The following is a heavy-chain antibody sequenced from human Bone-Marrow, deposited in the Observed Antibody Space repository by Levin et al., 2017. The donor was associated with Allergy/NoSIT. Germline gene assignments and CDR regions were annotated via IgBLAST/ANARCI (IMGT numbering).Heavy chain of an antibody. CDR1: GFTFSTYA. D-gene: IGHD2-8*01. CDR3: VRAATNGYDY. CDR2: ISSDSRTK. J-gene: IGHJ4*02. V-gene: IGHV3-48*04. Sequence: SCAASGFTFSTYAMNWVRQAPGKGLEWVSYISSDSRTKFYVDSVKGRFTISRDNAKNSLYLQMNSLRGEDTAVYYCVRAATNGYDYWGQGTLVTVSS.